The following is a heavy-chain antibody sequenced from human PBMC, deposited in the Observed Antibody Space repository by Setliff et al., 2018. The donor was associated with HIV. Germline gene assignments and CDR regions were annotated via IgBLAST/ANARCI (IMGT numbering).Heavy chain of an antibody. D-gene: IGHD3-22*01. V-gene: IGHV4-61*08. CDR3: ARGGGYYAPLVY. CDR1: GGSISSGGYS. CDR2: IYYSGST. Sequence: SETLSLTCDVSGGSISSGGYSWSWIRQPPGKGLEWIGYIYYSGSTNYNPSLKSRVTISVDTSKNQFSLKLSSVTAADTAVYYCARGGGYYAPLVYWGQGTLVTVSS. J-gene: IGHJ4*02.